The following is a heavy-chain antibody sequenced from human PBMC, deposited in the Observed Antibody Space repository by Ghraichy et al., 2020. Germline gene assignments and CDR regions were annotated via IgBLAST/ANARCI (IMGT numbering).Heavy chain of an antibody. CDR2: IIPILGIA. J-gene: IGHJ5*02. D-gene: IGHD5-18*01. CDR1: GGTFSSYA. CDR3: ARGGEYSYGYNWFDP. V-gene: IGHV1-69*04. Sequence: SVKVSCKASGGTFSSYAISWVRQAPGQGLEWMGRIIPILGIANYAQKFQGRVTITADKSTSTAYMELSSLRSEDTAVYYCARGGEYSYGYNWFDPWGQGTLVTVSS.